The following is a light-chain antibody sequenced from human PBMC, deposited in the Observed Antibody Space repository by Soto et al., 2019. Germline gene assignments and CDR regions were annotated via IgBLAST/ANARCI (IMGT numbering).Light chain of an antibody. J-gene: IGKJ4*01. V-gene: IGKV1-5*03. CDR2: KAT. CDR3: QKYNSHPLT. Sequence: DIQMTQSPSTLSASVGDRVTITCRASQSISSWLAWYQQNPGKGPKLLIYKATSLGSGVPSRYSGSGAGTEFTLPISSLQPDDFATYSCQKYNSHPLTFGGGTKVEIK. CDR1: QSISSW.